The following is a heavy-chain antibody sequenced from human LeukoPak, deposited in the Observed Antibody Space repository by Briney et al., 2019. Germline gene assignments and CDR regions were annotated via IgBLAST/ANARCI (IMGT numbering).Heavy chain of an antibody. J-gene: IGHJ5*02. CDR2: INPNSGGT. CDR1: GYPFTGNY. D-gene: IGHD5-12*01. CDR3: ARESGYSGYDGCFDP. Sequence: GASVKVSCEASGYPFTGNYMHWVRQAPGQGLEWMGWINPNSGGTTYAQKFQGRVTMTRDTSISTAYMELSRLRSDDPAVYYCARESGYSGYDGCFDPWGQGTLVTVSS. V-gene: IGHV1-2*02.